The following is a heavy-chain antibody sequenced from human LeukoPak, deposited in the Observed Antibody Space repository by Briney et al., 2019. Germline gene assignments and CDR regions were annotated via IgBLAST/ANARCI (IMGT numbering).Heavy chain of an antibody. CDR3: ARDDVDAPTFDF. CDR1: GASISNYY. CDR2: IYISGST. V-gene: IGHV4-4*07. D-gene: IGHD5-18*01. J-gene: IGHJ4*02. Sequence: SETLSLTCTVSGASISNYYWSWIRQPAGKRLEWIGRIYISGSTDYNPSLKSRVTMSTDTSKNQFSLKLKSVSAADTAVYYCARDDVDAPTFDFWGRGILVTVLS.